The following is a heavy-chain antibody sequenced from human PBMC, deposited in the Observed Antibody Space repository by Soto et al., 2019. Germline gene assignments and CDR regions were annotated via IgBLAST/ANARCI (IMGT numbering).Heavy chain of an antibody. CDR3: ARHYYGSGSPPYGMDV. CDR1: GGTFSSYA. CDR2: IIPIFGTA. J-gene: IGHJ6*02. Sequence: ASVKVSCKASGGTFSSYAISWVRQAPGQGLEWMGGIIPIFGTANYAQKFQGRVTITADESTSTAYMELSSLRSEDTAVYYCARHYYGSGSPPYGMDVWGQGTTVTVSS. D-gene: IGHD3-10*01. V-gene: IGHV1-69*13.